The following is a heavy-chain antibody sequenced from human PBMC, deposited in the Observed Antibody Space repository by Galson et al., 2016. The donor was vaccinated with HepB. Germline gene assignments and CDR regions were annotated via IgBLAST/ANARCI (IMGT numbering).Heavy chain of an antibody. CDR2: IQSTGIS. CDR1: GIDVKTNY. CDR3: ARVFPSGYRSPFHAYDV. Sequence: SLRLSCAASGIDVKTNYMSWVRQAPGKGLEWVLVIQSTGISNYADSVTGGFTISRDISRNTLSLQMNNLRTDDTGVYYCARVFPSGYRSPFHAYDVWGQGALVTVS. V-gene: IGHV3-66*01. D-gene: IGHD5-12*01. J-gene: IGHJ3*01.